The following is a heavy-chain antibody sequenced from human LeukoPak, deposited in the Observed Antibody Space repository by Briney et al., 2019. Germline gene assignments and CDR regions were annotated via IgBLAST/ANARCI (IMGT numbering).Heavy chain of an antibody. V-gene: IGHV3-64*01. J-gene: IGHJ6*02. CDR3: ARADYNYYYYGMDV. Sequence: GSLRLSCAASGFTFSSYAMHWVRQAPGKGLEYVSAISSNGGSTYYANSVKGRFTISRDNSKNTLYLQMGSLRAEDMAVYYRARADYNYYYYGMDVWGQGTTVTVSS. D-gene: IGHD4-11*01. CDR1: GFTFSSYA. CDR2: ISSNGGST.